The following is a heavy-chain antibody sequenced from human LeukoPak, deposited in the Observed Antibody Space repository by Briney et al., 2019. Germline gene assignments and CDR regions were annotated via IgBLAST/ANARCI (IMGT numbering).Heavy chain of an antibody. CDR3: ARVGQWLVRVNWFDP. D-gene: IGHD6-19*01. CDR2: ISAYNGNT. J-gene: IGHJ5*02. V-gene: IGHV1-18*01. CDR1: GYTFTSYG. Sequence: GAPVKVSCKASGYTFTSYGISWVRQAPGQGLEWMGWISAYNGNTNHAQKVQGRVTMTTDTSTSTVYMELSSLRSEDTAVYYCARVGQWLVRVNWFDPWGQGTLVTVSS.